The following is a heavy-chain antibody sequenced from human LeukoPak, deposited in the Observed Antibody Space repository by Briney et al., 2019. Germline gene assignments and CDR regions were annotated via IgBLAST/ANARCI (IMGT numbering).Heavy chain of an antibody. V-gene: IGHV4-4*07. Sequence: PSETLSLTCTVSGGSISSHYWSWIRQPAGKGLEWIGRIYTSGSTNYNPSLKSRVTMSVDTSKNQFSLKLSSVTAADTAVYYCARDFGLGHCSSTSCSFDPWGQGTLVTVSS. CDR3: ARDFGLGHCSSTSCSFDP. J-gene: IGHJ5*02. CDR2: IYTSGST. D-gene: IGHD2-2*03. CDR1: GGSISSHY.